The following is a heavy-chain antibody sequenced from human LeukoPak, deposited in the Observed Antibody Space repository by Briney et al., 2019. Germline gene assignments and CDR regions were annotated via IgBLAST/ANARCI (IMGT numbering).Heavy chain of an antibody. CDR2: ISSSGITK. Sequence: GGSLRLSCAASGFTFSGYSMNWVRQAPGKGLEWVSYISSSGITKYNAESVKGRFTISRDTAKNSLYLQMNGLRAEDTAVYYCARDYCSSTSCRFDYWGQGTLVTVSS. D-gene: IGHD2-2*01. CDR1: GFTFSGYS. V-gene: IGHV3-48*04. CDR3: ARDYCSSTSCRFDY. J-gene: IGHJ4*02.